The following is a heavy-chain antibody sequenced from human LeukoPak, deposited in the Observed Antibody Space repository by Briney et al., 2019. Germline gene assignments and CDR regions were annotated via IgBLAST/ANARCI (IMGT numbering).Heavy chain of an antibody. D-gene: IGHD6-19*01. CDR3: ARDRGTYSSGSDY. Sequence: GSSVKVSCKASGGTFSSYAISWVRQAPGQGLEWMGWINPNSGGTNYAQKFQGRVTMTRDTSISTAYMELSRLRSDDTAVYYCARDRGTYSSGSDYWGQGTLVTVSS. CDR1: GGTFSSYA. V-gene: IGHV1-2*02. CDR2: INPNSGGT. J-gene: IGHJ4*02.